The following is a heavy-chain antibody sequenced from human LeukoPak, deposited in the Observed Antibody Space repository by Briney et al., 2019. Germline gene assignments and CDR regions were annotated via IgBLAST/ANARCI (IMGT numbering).Heavy chain of an antibody. J-gene: IGHJ5*02. Sequence: PGGSLRLSCAASGFTFSSYAMHWVRQAPGKGLEWVAVISYDGSNKYYADSVKGRFTISRDNSKNTLYLQMNSLRAEDTAVYYCARGTGEWFGELFDPWGQGTLVTVSS. D-gene: IGHD3-10*01. CDR2: ISYDGSNK. CDR1: GFTFSSYA. V-gene: IGHV3-30-3*01. CDR3: ARGTGEWFGELFDP.